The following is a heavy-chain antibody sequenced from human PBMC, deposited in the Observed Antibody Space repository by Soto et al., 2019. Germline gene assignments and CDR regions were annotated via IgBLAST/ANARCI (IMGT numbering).Heavy chain of an antibody. J-gene: IGHJ6*04. CDR2: MNPNSGNT. D-gene: IGHD3-3*01. V-gene: IGHV1-8*01. Sequence: GASVKVSCKASGYTFTSYDIKWVRQATGQGLEWMGWMNPNSGNTGYAQKFQGRVTMTRNTSISTAYMELSSLRSEDTAVYYCARVATIFGVVIGMDVWGKGTTVTVSS. CDR1: GYTFTSYD. CDR3: ARVATIFGVVIGMDV.